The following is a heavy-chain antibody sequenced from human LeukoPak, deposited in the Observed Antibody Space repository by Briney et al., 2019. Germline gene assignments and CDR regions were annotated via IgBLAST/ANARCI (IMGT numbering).Heavy chain of an antibody. V-gene: IGHV3-30*18. CDR1: GLTFSRYG. Sequence: GGSLRLSCAASGLTFSRYGMHWVRQAPGKGLEWVAVISYDGSDKYYADSVKGRFTISRDNPKNTLDLQMNSLRAEDTAVYYCAKDLSRYYYYGMDVWGQGTTVTVSS. CDR2: ISYDGSDK. D-gene: IGHD2/OR15-2a*01. CDR3: AKDLSRYYYYGMDV. J-gene: IGHJ6*02.